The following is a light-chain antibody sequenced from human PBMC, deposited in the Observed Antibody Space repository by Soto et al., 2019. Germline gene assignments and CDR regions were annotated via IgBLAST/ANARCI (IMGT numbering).Light chain of an antibody. Sequence: QSVLTQPPSASGSPGQSVTISCTGTSSDVGGYNYVSWYQQHPGKAPKLLIYEVITRPSGVPDRFSASRSGNTASLTVSGLQAEDEADYYCSSYAGSNTPYVFGTGTKVT. CDR2: EVI. J-gene: IGLJ1*01. CDR1: SSDVGGYNY. CDR3: SSYAGSNTPYV. V-gene: IGLV2-8*01.